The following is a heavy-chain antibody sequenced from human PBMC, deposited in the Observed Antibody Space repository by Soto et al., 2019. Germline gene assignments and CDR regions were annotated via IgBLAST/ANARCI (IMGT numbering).Heavy chain of an antibody. Sequence: GGSLRLSCAASGFTFSSYAMSWVRQAPGKGLEWVSAISGSGGSTYYADSVKGRFTISRDNSKNTLYLQMNSLRAEDTAVYYCAKQQGVGSAWGLTANPRGWFDPWGQGTLVTVSS. D-gene: IGHD2-21*02. CDR2: ISGSGGST. V-gene: IGHV3-23*01. J-gene: IGHJ5*02. CDR1: GFTFSSYA. CDR3: AKQQGVGSAWGLTANPRGWFDP.